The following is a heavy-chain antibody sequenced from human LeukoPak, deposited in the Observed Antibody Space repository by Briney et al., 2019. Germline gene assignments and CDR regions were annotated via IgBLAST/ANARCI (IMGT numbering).Heavy chain of an antibody. J-gene: IGHJ4*02. D-gene: IGHD3-9*01. CDR2: ITKTGNSK. CDR1: GFTFSHYE. Sequence: PGGSLRLSCVASGFTFSHYEMNWVRQAPGKGPEWVSYITKTGNSKYYADSVKGRFTVSRDDANKSLYLQMDSLGAEDTAVYYCVREGRLDDFDYWGQGTLVTVSS. V-gene: IGHV3-48*03. CDR3: VREGRLDDFDY.